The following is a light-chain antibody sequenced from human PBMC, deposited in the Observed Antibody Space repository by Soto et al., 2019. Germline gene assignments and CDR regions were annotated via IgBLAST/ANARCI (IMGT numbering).Light chain of an antibody. CDR2: DAS. CDR3: QQYDNLPPGIT. CDR1: QDISNY. V-gene: IGKV1-33*01. Sequence: DIHMTQSPSSLSASVGDRVTITCQASQDISNYLNWYQQKPGRAPKLLIYDASNLETGVPSRFSGSGSGTDFTFTISSLQPEDIATYYCQQYDNLPPGITFGQGTRLEI. J-gene: IGKJ5*01.